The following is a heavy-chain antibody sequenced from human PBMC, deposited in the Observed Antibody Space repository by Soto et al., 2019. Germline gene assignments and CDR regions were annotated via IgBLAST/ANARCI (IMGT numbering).Heavy chain of an antibody. Sequence: EVQLLESGGGLIQPGGSLRLSCAASGFTFRTYAMTWVRQAPGKGLEWVSAFSASDGSTQYADSVQGRFTISRDNSKNTLYLQMNSLSAEDTAVYYCAKARQAVAGTGAFDSWGQGTLVTVSS. J-gene: IGHJ4*02. D-gene: IGHD6-19*01. V-gene: IGHV3-23*01. CDR2: FSASDGST. CDR1: GFTFRTYA. CDR3: AKARQAVAGTGAFDS.